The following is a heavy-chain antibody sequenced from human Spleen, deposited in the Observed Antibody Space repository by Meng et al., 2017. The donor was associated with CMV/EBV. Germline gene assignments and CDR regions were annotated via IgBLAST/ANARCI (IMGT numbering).Heavy chain of an antibody. CDR2: ISYDGSNK. V-gene: IGHV3-30-3*01. Sequence: GESLKISCAASGFIFSTYAMHWVRQAPGKGLEWVAVISYDGSNKYYADSVKGRFTISRDNSKNTLYLQMNSLRAEDTAVYDCARDLKPAHCSSTSCYYYYGMDVWGQGTTVTVSS. CDR3: ARDLKPAHCSSTSCYYYYGMDV. J-gene: IGHJ6*02. CDR1: GFIFSTYA. D-gene: IGHD2-2*01.